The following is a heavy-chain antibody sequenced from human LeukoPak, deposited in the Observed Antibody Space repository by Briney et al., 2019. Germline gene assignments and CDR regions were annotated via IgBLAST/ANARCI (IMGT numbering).Heavy chain of an antibody. CDR1: GYTFTRYD. CDR3: ARVDGSVDY. D-gene: IGHD3-22*01. J-gene: IGHJ4*02. V-gene: IGHV1-8*03. Sequence: ASVKVSCKASGYTFTRYDINWVRQATGQGLEWMGWINTKSGMTGHAQKFQGRITITKDTSISTVYMELSSLSSEATAVYFCARVDGSVDYWGQGTLVTVSS. CDR2: INTKSGMT.